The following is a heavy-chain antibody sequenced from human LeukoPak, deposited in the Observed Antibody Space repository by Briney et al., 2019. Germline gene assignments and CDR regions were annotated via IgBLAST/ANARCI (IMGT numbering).Heavy chain of an antibody. J-gene: IGHJ5*02. CDR1: GFSFSTYV. CDR3: AKDLMRDRWFGES. D-gene: IGHD3-10*01. CDR2: VRFDGNDK. Sequence: QPGGSLRLSCAASGFSFSTYVMHWVRQAPGKGLEWVAFVRFDGNDKFYADSVKGRFTISRDTSKNTLYLQMTSLTPEDTAVYYCAKDLMRDRWFGESWGQGTLVSVSS. V-gene: IGHV3-30*02.